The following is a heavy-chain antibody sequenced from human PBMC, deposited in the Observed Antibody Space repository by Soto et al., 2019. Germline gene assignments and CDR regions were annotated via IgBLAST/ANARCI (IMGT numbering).Heavy chain of an antibody. Sequence: QVQLQESGPGLVKPSETLSLTCTVSGGSISSYYWSWIRQPPGKGLEWIGYIYYSGSTNYNPSLESRVTISVDTSKNQFSLKLSSVTAADTAVYYCAREWRIHYFDYWGQGTLVTVSS. D-gene: IGHD2-15*01. J-gene: IGHJ4*02. CDR2: IYYSGST. CDR1: GGSISSYY. V-gene: IGHV4-59*01. CDR3: AREWRIHYFDY.